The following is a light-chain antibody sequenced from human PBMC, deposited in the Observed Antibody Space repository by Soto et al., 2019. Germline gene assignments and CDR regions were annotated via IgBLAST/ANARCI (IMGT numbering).Light chain of an antibody. CDR2: AAS. Sequence: DIQMTQSPSSLSASVGDEVTITCRASQTIMTYLNWYQLKPGKPPRLLIYAASSLQSGVPSRFSVSGSGTDFTLTISSLQPEDFATYSCQQSYNSPQTFGQGTKVEIK. V-gene: IGKV1-39*01. CDR1: QTIMTY. CDR3: QQSYNSPQT. J-gene: IGKJ1*01.